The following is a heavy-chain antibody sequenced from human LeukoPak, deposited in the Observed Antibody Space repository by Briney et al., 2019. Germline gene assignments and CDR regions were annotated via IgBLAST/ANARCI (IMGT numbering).Heavy chain of an antibody. V-gene: IGHV1-69*01. CDR1: GGTFSSYA. CDR2: IIPIFGTA. J-gene: IGHJ4*02. D-gene: IGHD3-10*01. Sequence: ASVKVSCKASGGTFSSYAISWVRRAPGQGLEWMGGIIPIFGTANYAQKFQGRVTITADESTSTAYMELSSPRSEDTAVYYCARGRAMVRGVIRSAFDYWGQGTLVTVSS. CDR3: ARGRAMVRGVIRSAFDY.